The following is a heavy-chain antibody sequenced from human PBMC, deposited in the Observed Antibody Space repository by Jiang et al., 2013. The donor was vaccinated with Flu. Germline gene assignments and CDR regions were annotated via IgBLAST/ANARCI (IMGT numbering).Heavy chain of an antibody. Sequence: GAEVKKPGSSVKVSCKASGGTFSSYTISWVRQAPGQGLEWMGRIIPILGIANYAQKFQGRVTITADKSTSTAYMELSSLRSEDTAVYYCARGIGGLEQQLASPFDYWGQGTLVTVSS. CDR1: GGTFSSYT. J-gene: IGHJ4*02. CDR3: ARGIGGLEQQLASPFDY. CDR2: IIPILGIA. D-gene: IGHD6-13*01. V-gene: IGHV1-69*02.